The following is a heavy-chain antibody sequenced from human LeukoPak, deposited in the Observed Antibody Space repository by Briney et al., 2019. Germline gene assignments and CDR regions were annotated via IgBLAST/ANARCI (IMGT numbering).Heavy chain of an antibody. V-gene: IGHV3-53*01. J-gene: IGHJ3*02. Sequence: GGSLRLSCAASGFTVSSNYMSWVRQAPGKGLEWVSVIYSGGSTYYADSVKGRFTISRDNSKNTLYLQMNSLRAEDTAVYYCARDLMAYDLHAFDIWGQGTMVTVSS. D-gene: IGHD2-8*01. CDR3: ARDLMAYDLHAFDI. CDR2: IYSGGST. CDR1: GFTVSSNY.